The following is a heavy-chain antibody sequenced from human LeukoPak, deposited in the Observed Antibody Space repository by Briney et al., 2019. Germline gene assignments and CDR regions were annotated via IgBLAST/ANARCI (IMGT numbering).Heavy chain of an antibody. V-gene: IGHV1-8*01. J-gene: IGHJ4*02. CDR1: VYTHTYCQ. D-gene: IGHD6-19*01. CDR3: TRGSSGRRDN. Sequence: GASVKESCQASVYTHTYCQIHWVGQATGQGLAWMGWMNPNSGNTGYGQSFQGRITMSRHISRGTAYMELSNLTSEDTAIYYCTRGSSGRRDNWGQGTLVTVSA. CDR2: MNPNSGNT.